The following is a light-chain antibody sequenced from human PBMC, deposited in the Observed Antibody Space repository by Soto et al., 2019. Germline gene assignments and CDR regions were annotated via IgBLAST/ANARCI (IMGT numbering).Light chain of an antibody. V-gene: IGKV1-5*01. Sequence: DIQMTQSPSTLSASVGDRVTITCRASESISSWLAWYQQKPGKAPKLLIYDVSSLESGVPSRFSGSGSGTEFTLTISNLQPDDFATYYCQQYNSYPWTVGQGIKV. CDR3: QQYNSYPWT. CDR2: DVS. J-gene: IGKJ1*01. CDR1: ESISSW.